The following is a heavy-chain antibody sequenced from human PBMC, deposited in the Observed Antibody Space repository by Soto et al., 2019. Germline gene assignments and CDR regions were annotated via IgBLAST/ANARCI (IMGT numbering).Heavy chain of an antibody. D-gene: IGHD3-10*02. CDR1: GYTFTSYG. CDR2: INAYNGNT. CDR3: SGVLPPFDP. Sequence: QVQLVQSGAEVKKPGASVKVSCKASGYTFTSYGISWVRQAPGQGLEWMGWINAYNGNTNYAQKLQGRVTMTTDTSTSTAYIEVRSLRSDDTAVYLWSGVLPPFDPWGQGTLVTVSS. V-gene: IGHV1-18*01. J-gene: IGHJ5*02.